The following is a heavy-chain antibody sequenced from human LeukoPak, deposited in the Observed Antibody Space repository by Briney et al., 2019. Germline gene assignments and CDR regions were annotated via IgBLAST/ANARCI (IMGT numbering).Heavy chain of an antibody. V-gene: IGHV3-23*01. CDR2: ISGSGGST. CDR3: AKCGRGQQLALLIPVFDY. CDR1: GFTFSSYA. D-gene: IGHD6-13*01. Sequence: GGSLRLSCAASGFTFSSYAMRWVRQAPGKGLEWVSAISGSGGSTYYADSVKGRFSISRDNSKNTLYLQMNSLRAEDTAVYYCAKCGRGQQLALLIPVFDYWGQGTLVTVSS. J-gene: IGHJ4*02.